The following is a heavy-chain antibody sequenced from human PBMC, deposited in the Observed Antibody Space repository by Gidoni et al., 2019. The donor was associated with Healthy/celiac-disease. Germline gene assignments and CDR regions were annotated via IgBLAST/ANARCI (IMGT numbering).Heavy chain of an antibody. CDR1: GFTFDDYA. CDR3: AKDIVEGAAAGTGFDY. CDR2: ISWNSCSI. D-gene: IGHD6-13*01. V-gene: IGHV3-9*01. J-gene: IGHJ4*02. Sequence: EVQLVESGGGLVQPGRSLRLSCAASGFTFDDYAMHWVRQAPGKGLEWVSGISWNSCSIGYADSVKGRFTISRDNAKNSLYLQMNSLRAEDTALYYCAKDIVEGAAAGTGFDYWGQGTLVTVSS.